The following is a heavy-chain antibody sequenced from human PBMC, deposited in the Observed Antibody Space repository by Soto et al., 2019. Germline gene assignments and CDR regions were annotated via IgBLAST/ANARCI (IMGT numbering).Heavy chain of an antibody. CDR1: GYTFTSFG. V-gene: IGHV1-18*01. J-gene: IGHJ4*02. D-gene: IGHD3-16*02. CDR2: ISADNGET. CDR3: ASYRHPGNDNRAHYY. Sequence: QAQLVQSGAEVKKPGASVKVSCQASGYTFTSFGISWVRQAPGQGLEWMGWISADNGETNYAQKLQGRVTMTTNTSTSTAYMQLMRLSSEDTAVYSSASYRHPGNDNRAHYYWGQGTMVTVSS.